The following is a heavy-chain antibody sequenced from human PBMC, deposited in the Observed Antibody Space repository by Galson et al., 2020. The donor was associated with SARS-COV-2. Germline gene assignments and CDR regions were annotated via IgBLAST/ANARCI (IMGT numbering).Heavy chain of an antibody. D-gene: IGHD2-2*02. J-gene: IGHJ3*02. CDR1: GGSISAYY. CDR2: IYYSGST. CDR3: ARQAPGTSGDIGFVI. Sequence: EPSETLSLPCNVPGGSISAYYWNWVRQPPGTGPEWIGYIYYSGSTNFNPPLKSRVTILVDTSKNQFSLNLRSVTAADTALYYCARQAPGTSGDIGFVIWGQGTMVTVSS. V-gene: IGHV4-59*08.